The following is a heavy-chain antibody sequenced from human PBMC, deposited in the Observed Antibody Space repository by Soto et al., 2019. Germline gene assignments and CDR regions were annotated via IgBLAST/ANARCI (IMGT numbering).Heavy chain of an antibody. CDR2: ISGSGGST. J-gene: IGHJ4*02. D-gene: IGHD3-16*01. CDR1: GFTFSSYA. V-gene: IGHV3-23*01. Sequence: GGSLRLSCAASGFTFSSYAMSRVRQAPGKGLEWVSAISGSGGSTYYADSVKGRFTISRDNSKNTLYLQMNSLRAEDTAVYYCAKSEVMTLRPFDYWGQGTLVTVSS. CDR3: AKSEVMTLRPFDY.